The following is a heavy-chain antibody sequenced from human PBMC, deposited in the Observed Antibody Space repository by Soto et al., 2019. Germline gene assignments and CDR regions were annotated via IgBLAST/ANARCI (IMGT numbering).Heavy chain of an antibody. D-gene: IGHD4-17*01. CDR3: AKEHVHGDYVGWFDP. J-gene: IGHJ5*02. Sequence: EVQLVESGGGLVQPGRSLRLSCAASGFTFDDYAMHWVRQAPGKGLEWVSGISWNSGSIGYADSVKGRFTISRDNAKNSLYLQMNSLRAEDTALYYCAKEHVHGDYVGWFDPWGQGTLVTVSS. V-gene: IGHV3-9*01. CDR1: GFTFDDYA. CDR2: ISWNSGSI.